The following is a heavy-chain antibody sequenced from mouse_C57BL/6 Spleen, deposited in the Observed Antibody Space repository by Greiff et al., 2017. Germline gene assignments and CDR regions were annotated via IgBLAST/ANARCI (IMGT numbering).Heavy chain of an antibody. D-gene: IGHD1-1*01. CDR1: GYSFTGYW. V-gene: IGHV1-53*01. CDR3: ARGRLLRDGAMDY. Sequence: QVQLQQPGPELVKPGASVKLSCKASGYSFTGYWMHWVKQRPGKGLEWIGNINPSTGGTNYNQKFKGKATLTVDKSSSTAYMQLNSLTSEDSAVYYCARGRLLRDGAMDYWGQGTALTVSS. CDR2: INPSTGGT. J-gene: IGHJ4*01.